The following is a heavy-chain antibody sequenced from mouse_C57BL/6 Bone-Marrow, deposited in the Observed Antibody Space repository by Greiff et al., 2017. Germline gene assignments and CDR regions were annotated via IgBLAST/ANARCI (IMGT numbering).Heavy chain of an antibody. CDR2: IHPNSGST. J-gene: IGHJ1*03. D-gene: IGHD4-1*02. CDR3: ASSTGAPYWYFDV. V-gene: IGHV1-64*01. CDR1: GYTFTSYW. Sequence: QVQLQQPGAELVKPGASVKLSCKASGYTFTSYWMHWVKQRPGQGLEWIGMIHPNSGSTNYNEKFKSKATLTVDKSSSTAYMQLSSLTSEDSAFYYCASSTGAPYWYFDVWGTGTTVTVAS.